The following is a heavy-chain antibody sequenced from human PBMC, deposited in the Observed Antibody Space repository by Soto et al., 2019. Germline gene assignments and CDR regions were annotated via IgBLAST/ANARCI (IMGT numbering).Heavy chain of an antibody. CDR3: AKDGCGDCYRNPQYYYYGIDV. D-gene: IGHD2-21*02. Sequence: QVQLAESGGGVVQPGRSLRLSCAASGLTFSSYGMHWVRQAPGKGLDWVAVISYDGSNKYYADPVKGRFTISRDDSKSTLFLQMNSLRAEDTAVYYCAKDGCGDCYRNPQYYYYGIDVWGQGTTVTVSS. J-gene: IGHJ6*02. CDR2: ISYDGSNK. CDR1: GLTFSSYG. V-gene: IGHV3-30*18.